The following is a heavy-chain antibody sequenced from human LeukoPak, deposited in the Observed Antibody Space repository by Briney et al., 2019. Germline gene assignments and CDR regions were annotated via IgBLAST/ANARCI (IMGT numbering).Heavy chain of an antibody. J-gene: IGHJ1*01. D-gene: IGHD2-8*02. Sequence: GASLRLSCAASGFTFSSYAMSWVRQAPGKGLEWVSAISGGGGSTYYADSVKGRFTISRDNSKNTLYLQMNSLRAEDTAVYYCAKGHLLVFQHWGQGTLVTVSS. CDR2: ISGGGGST. CDR3: AKGHLLVFQH. V-gene: IGHV3-23*01. CDR1: GFTFSSYA.